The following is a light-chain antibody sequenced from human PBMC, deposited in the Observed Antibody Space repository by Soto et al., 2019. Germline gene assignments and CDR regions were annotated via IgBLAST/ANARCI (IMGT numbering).Light chain of an antibody. CDR2: DAS. Sequence: EVVLTPSLSTLSLSTRETAALYCMPSQSVSTYLAWFQQKPGQAPRLLIYDASNRATGIPARFSGSGSGTDFTLTISSLEPEDFAVYYCQQRGNGPPITFGQGTRLEI. V-gene: IGKV3-11*01. CDR1: QSVSTY. CDR3: QQRGNGPPIT. J-gene: IGKJ5*01.